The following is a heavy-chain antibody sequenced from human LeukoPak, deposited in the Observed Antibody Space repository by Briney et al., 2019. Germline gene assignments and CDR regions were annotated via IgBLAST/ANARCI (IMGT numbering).Heavy chain of an antibody. CDR2: IKQDGSEN. J-gene: IGHJ6*02. CDR1: GFTFSSYW. CDR3: ARDGPGYSYGLGFQNMDV. Sequence: PGGSLRLSCAASGFTFSSYWMSWVRQAPGKGLEWVANIKQDGSENFYVGSVRGRFTISRDNAKNSVYLQMSSLKVKDTAVYFCARDGPGYSYGLGFQNMDVWGQGTTVTVSS. V-gene: IGHV3-7*01. D-gene: IGHD5-18*01.